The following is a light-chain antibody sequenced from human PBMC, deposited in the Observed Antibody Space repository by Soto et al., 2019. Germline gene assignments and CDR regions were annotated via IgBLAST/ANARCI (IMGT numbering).Light chain of an antibody. V-gene: IGKV3-20*01. J-gene: IGKJ3*01. CDR3: QHYGSSPFT. Sequence: EIVLTQSPGTLSLSPGERATLSCRASQSVSSNYLAWYQRKPGQAPRLLVYGASIRATGIPDRFSGSGSGTDLTLTISRVEPEDFAVYYCQHYGSSPFTFGPGTRVDIK. CDR2: GAS. CDR1: QSVSSNY.